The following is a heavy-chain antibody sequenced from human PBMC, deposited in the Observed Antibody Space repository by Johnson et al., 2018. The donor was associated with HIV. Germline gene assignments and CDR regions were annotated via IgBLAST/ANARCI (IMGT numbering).Heavy chain of an antibody. CDR1: GFTFGSYG. CDR2: ISSSGSNI. CDR3: ASGGWLEGAFDI. J-gene: IGHJ3*02. Sequence: MLLVESGGGVVQPGRSLRLSCAASGFTFGSYGMNWVRQARGKGLEWVSYISSSGSNIYKADSVKGRFTISRDNSKNTLYLQMNSLRAEDTAVYYCASGGWLEGAFDIWGQGTMVTVSS. D-gene: IGHD6-19*01. V-gene: IGHV3-48*01.